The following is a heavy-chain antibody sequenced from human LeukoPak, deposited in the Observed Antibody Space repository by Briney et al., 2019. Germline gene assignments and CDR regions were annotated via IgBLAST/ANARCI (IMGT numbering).Heavy chain of an antibody. V-gene: IGHV4-34*01. D-gene: IGHD5-18*01. Sequence: PSETLPLTCAVYGGSFSGYYWSWIRQPPGKGLEWIGEINHSGSTNYNPSLKSRVTISVDTSKNQFSLKLSSVTAADTAVYYCAREDTAMADFDYWGQGTLVTVSS. CDR1: GGSFSGYY. J-gene: IGHJ4*02. CDR3: AREDTAMADFDY. CDR2: INHSGST.